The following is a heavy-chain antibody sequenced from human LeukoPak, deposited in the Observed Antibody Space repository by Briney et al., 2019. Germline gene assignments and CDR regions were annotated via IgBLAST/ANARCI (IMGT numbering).Heavy chain of an antibody. CDR3: ASPWKYYDFWSGYFSSSRYDEYAFDI. CDR2: IYYSGST. D-gene: IGHD3-3*01. J-gene: IGHJ3*02. Sequence: SETLSLTCTVSGGSISSSSYYWGWIRQPPGKGLEWIGSIYYSGSTYYNPSLKSRVTISVDTSKNQFSLKLSSVTAADTAVYYCASPWKYYDFWSGYFSSSRYDEYAFDIWGQGTMVTVSS. CDR1: GGSISSSSYY. V-gene: IGHV4-39*01.